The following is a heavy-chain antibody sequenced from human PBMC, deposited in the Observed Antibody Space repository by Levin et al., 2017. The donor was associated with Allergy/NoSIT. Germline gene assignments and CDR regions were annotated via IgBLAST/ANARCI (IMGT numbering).Heavy chain of an antibody. CDR1: GGSISSYY. CDR2: IYYDGST. J-gene: IGHJ2*01. CDR3: ARPWNTGYYWYFDF. D-gene: IGHD3-9*01. Sequence: NASETLSLTCTVSGGSISSYYWTWIRQPPGKGLEWIGYIYYDGSTNYNPSLKSRVTISVDTSKNQLFLKLSSVTAADTAVYYCARPWNTGYYWYFDFWGRGTLITVSS. V-gene: IGHV4-59*01.